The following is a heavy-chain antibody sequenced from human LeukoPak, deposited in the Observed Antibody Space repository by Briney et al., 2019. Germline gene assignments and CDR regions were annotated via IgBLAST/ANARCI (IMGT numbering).Heavy chain of an antibody. D-gene: IGHD3-16*02. CDR3: AKDGGRYRFDF. J-gene: IGHJ4*02. CDR2: IRNDETEI. V-gene: IGHV3-30*02. Sequence: GGSLRLSCTAPGFPFNAYNIHWIRQSPGRGLEWVSFIRNDETEIHYADFTKGRFTISRDRSKNSVYLQMNSLRPDDTALYYCAKDGGRYRFDFWGQGTMVTVSS. CDR1: GFPFNAYN.